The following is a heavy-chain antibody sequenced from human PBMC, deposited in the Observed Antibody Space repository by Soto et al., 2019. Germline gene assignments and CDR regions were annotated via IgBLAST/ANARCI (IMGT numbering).Heavy chain of an antibody. D-gene: IGHD5-18*01. V-gene: IGHV3-30-3*01. CDR2: ISYDGSNK. Sequence: QVQLVESGGGVVQPGRSLRLSCAASGFTFSSYAMHWVRQAPGKGLEWVAVISYDGSNKYYADSVKGRFTISRDNXXXXXXXXXXXXXXXXXXXXXXXRRDTAMGMDFDYWGQGTLVTVSS. CDR3: XRRDTAMGMDFDY. CDR1: GFTFSSYA. J-gene: IGHJ4*02.